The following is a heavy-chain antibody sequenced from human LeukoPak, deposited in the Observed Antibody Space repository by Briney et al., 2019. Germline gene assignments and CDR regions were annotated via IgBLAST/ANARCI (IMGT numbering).Heavy chain of an antibody. D-gene: IGHD1-1*01. Sequence: ASVKVSCKASGGTFSSYAISWVRQAPGQGLELMGGILPIFGTANYAQTFQGRVTITADESTSTAYMELSSLRSEDTAVYYCARGTPLDRVSHYNWFDPWGQGTLVTVSS. CDR1: GGTFSSYA. V-gene: IGHV1-69*01. CDR2: ILPIFGTA. J-gene: IGHJ5*02. CDR3: ARGTPLDRVSHYNWFDP.